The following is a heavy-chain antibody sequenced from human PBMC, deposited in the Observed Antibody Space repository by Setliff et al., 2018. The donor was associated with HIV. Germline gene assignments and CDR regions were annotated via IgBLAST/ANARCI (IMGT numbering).Heavy chain of an antibody. CDR2: IYYSGST. D-gene: IGHD4-17*01. J-gene: IGHJ4*02. CDR3: AREIYGGNSRPFDY. CDR1: GGSSSSGVYS. V-gene: IGHV4-39*07. Sequence: SETLSLTCTVSGGSSSSGVYSWSWIRQPPGKGLEWIASIYYSGSTYYAPSLKSRVSISVDTSKNQFSLKLSSVTAADTAVYYCAREIYGGNSRPFDYWGQGTLVTVSS.